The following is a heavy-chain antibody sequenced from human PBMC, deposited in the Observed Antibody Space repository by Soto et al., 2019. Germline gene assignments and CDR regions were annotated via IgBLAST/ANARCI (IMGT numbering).Heavy chain of an antibody. J-gene: IGHJ4*02. D-gene: IGHD3-10*01. CDR1: GYTFTIYY. CDR2: INPSGGST. CDR3: ARDPCYYYGSGSWDY. Sequence: GASVKVSCKASGYTFTIYYMHWVRQAPGQGLEWMGIINPSGGSTSYAQKFQGRVTMTRDASTSTVYMELSSLRSEDTAVYYCARDPCYYYGSGSWDYWGQGTLVTVSS. V-gene: IGHV1-46*03.